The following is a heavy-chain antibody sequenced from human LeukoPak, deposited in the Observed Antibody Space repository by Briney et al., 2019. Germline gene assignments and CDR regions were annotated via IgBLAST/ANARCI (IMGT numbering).Heavy chain of an antibody. Sequence: SETLSLTCAVYGGSFSGYYWSWIRQPPGKGLEWIGEINHSGSTNYNPSLKSRVTISVDTSKNQFSLKLSSVTAADTAVYYCARDSGSGKNYFDYWGQGTLVTVSS. J-gene: IGHJ4*02. V-gene: IGHV4-34*01. CDR1: GGSFSGYY. CDR2: INHSGST. D-gene: IGHD3-10*01. CDR3: ARDSGSGKNYFDY.